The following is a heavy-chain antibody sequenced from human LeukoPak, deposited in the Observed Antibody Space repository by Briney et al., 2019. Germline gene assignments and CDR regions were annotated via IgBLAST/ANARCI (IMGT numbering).Heavy chain of an antibody. CDR2: IYTSGST. D-gene: IGHD6-19*01. CDR1: GGSISSYY. V-gene: IGHV4-4*07. CDR3: ARDGNSGWYFYYFDY. Sequence: PSETLSLTCTVSGGSISSYYWSWIRQPAGKGLEWIGRIYTSGSTNYNPSLKSRVTMSVDTSKNQFSLKLSSVTAADTAVYYCARDGNSGWYFYYFDYWGQGTLVTVSS. J-gene: IGHJ4*02.